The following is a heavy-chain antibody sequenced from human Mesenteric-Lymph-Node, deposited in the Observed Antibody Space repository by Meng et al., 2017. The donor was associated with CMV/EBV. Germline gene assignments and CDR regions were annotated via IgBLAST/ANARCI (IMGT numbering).Heavy chain of an antibody. CDR2: ISSSSSYI. V-gene: IGHV3-21*01. J-gene: IGHJ3*02. CDR3: ARMGNYGDYGDAFDI. Sequence: GESLKISCAASGFTLRSYVMHWVRQAPGKGLEWVSSISSSSSYIYYADSVKGRFTISRDNAKNSLYLQMNSLRAEDTAVYYCARMGNYGDYGDAFDIWGQGTMVTVSS. CDR1: GFTLRSYV. D-gene: IGHD4-17*01.